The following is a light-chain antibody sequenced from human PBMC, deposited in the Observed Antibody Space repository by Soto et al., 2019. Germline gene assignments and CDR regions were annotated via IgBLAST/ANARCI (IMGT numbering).Light chain of an antibody. CDR1: SSDVGGYNY. CDR2: DVS. J-gene: IGLJ1*01. V-gene: IGLV2-14*01. Sequence: QSALTQPASVSGSPGPSITISCTGTSSDVGGYNYVSWYQQHPGKAPKLMIYDVSNRPSGVSNRFSGSKSGNTASLTISGLQAEDEADYYCSSYTSSSPLVFGTGTKLTVL. CDR3: SSYTSSSPLV.